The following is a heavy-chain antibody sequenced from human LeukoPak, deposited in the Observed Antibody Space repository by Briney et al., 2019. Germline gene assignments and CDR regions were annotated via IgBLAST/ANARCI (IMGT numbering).Heavy chain of an antibody. CDR1: GGSISSYY. J-gene: IGHJ4*02. Sequence: SETLSLTCTVSGGSISSYYWSWIRQPPGKGLEWIGYIYYSGSTNYNPSLKSRVTISVDTSKNQFSLKLSSVTAADTAVYYCARGGYSYGHYFDYWGQGILVTVSS. D-gene: IGHD5-18*01. V-gene: IGHV4-59*01. CDR3: ARGGYSYGHYFDY. CDR2: IYYSGST.